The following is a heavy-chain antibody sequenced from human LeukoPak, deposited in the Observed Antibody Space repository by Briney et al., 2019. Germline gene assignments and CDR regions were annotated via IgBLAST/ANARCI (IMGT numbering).Heavy chain of an antibody. D-gene: IGHD6-19*01. Sequence: SETLCLTCAVYGGSFSGYYWSWIRQPPGKGLEWIGEINHSGSTNYNPSLKSRVTISVDTSKNQFSLKLSSVTAADTAVYYCARESIVVARSAFDIWGQGTMVTVSS. CDR2: INHSGST. CDR1: GGSFSGYY. J-gene: IGHJ3*02. CDR3: ARESIVVARSAFDI. V-gene: IGHV4-34*01.